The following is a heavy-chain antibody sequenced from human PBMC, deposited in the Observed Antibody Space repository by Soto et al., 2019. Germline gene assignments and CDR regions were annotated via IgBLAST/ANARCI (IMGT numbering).Heavy chain of an antibody. Sequence: LSLTCTVSGGSISSSSYYWGWIRQPPGKGLEWIGSIYYSGSTYYNPSLKSRVTISVDTSKNQFSLKLSSVTAADTAVYYCARLFSSGCDYWGQGTLVTVSS. CDR3: ARLFSSGCDY. J-gene: IGHJ4*02. CDR2: IYYSGST. V-gene: IGHV4-39*01. CDR1: GGSISSSSYY. D-gene: IGHD6-19*01.